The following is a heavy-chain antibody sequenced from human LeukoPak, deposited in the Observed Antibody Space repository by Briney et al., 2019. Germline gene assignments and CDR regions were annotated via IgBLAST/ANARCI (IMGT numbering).Heavy chain of an antibody. CDR2: IYTSGST. J-gene: IGHJ4*02. V-gene: IGHV4-4*07. Sequence: SETLSLTCTVSGGSIRSYYWSWIRQPARKGLEWIGRIYTSGSTNYNPSLKSRVTMSVDTSKNQFSLKLSSVTAADTAVYYCARGSAVVSAYDYWGQGTLVTVSS. D-gene: IGHD3-22*01. CDR3: ARGSAVVSAYDY. CDR1: GGSIRSYY.